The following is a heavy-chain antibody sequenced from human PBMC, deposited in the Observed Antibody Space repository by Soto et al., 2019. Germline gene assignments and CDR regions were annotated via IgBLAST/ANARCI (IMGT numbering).Heavy chain of an antibody. CDR1: GGSISSGGYY. Sequence: QVQLQESGPGLVKPSQTLSLTCTVSGGSISSGGYYWSWIRQHPGKGLEWIGYIYFSGSTHYNPSPKSRVIISVDTSKTQISLKVSSVTAADTAVYFCARRRENQNWFDPWGQGTLVTVSS. D-gene: IGHD1-26*01. V-gene: IGHV4-31*03. J-gene: IGHJ5*02. CDR2: IYFSGST. CDR3: ARRRENQNWFDP.